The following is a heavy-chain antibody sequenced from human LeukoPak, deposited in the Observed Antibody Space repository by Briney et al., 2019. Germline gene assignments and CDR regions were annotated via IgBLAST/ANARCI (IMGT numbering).Heavy chain of an antibody. D-gene: IGHD3-22*01. Sequence: SETLSLTCTVSGGSISSYYWGWIRQPAGKGLEWIGRIYTSASTNYNPSLKSRVTMSVDTSKNQFSLKLSSLTAAETAVYYCAREDNYDSSSYSFHYWGQGTLVTLCS. J-gene: IGHJ4*02. CDR2: IYTSAST. CDR3: AREDNYDSSSYSFHY. CDR1: GGSISSYY. V-gene: IGHV4-4*07.